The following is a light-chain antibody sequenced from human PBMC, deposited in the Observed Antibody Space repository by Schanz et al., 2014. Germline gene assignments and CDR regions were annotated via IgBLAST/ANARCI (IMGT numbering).Light chain of an antibody. J-gene: IGKJ1*01. CDR3: QQYYSYPWT. V-gene: IGKV3-20*01. CDR2: GAS. Sequence: EIVLTQSPGTLSLSPGERATLSCRASQSITLNYLAWYQQKPGQAPRLLIYGASTRVTGIPDRFSGSGSGTDFTLTISCLQSEDFATYYCQQYYSYPWTFGQGTKVEIK. CDR1: QSITLNY.